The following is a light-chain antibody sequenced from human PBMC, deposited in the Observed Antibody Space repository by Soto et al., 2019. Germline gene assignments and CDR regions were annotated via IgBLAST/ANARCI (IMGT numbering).Light chain of an antibody. CDR1: SGSIASNY. Sequence: NFMLTQPHSVSESPGKTVTISCTGSSGSIASNYVQWYQQRPGSAPTTVIYEDNQRPSGVPARFSGSIDSSSNSASLNISGLKTEDEADYYCQSYDSRNVVFGGGTELTVL. CDR2: EDN. J-gene: IGLJ2*01. V-gene: IGLV6-57*02. CDR3: QSYDSRNVV.